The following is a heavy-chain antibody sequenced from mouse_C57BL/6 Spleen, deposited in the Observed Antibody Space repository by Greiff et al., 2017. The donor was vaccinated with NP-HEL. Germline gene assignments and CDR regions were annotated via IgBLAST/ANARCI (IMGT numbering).Heavy chain of an antibody. D-gene: IGHD1-2*01. CDR1: GYAFTNYL. CDR3: ARRGYATAYYYAMDY. CDR2: INPGSGGT. V-gene: IGHV1-54*01. J-gene: IGHJ4*01. Sequence: VQLQQSGAELVRPGTSVKVSCKASGYAFTNYLIEWVKQRPGQGLEWIGVINPGSGGTNYNEKFKGKATLTADKSSSTAYMQLSSLTSEDSAVYFCARRGYATAYYYAMDYWGQGTTVTVSS.